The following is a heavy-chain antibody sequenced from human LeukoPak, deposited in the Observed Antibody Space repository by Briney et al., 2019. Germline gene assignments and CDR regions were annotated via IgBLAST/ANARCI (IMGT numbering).Heavy chain of an antibody. V-gene: IGHV3-53*01. CDR1: GFTVSSNY. Sequence: GGPLRLSCAASGFTVSSNYMSWVRQAPGKGLEWVSVIYSGGSTYYADSVKGRFTISRDNSKNTLYLQMNSLRAEDTAVYYCARGTPREVGASDFDYWGQGTLVTVSS. CDR3: ARGTPREVGASDFDY. CDR2: IYSGGST. J-gene: IGHJ4*02. D-gene: IGHD1-26*01.